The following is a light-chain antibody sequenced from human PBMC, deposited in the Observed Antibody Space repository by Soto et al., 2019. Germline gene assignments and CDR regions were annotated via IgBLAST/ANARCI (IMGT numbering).Light chain of an antibody. J-gene: IGKJ1*01. CDR1: ESIRVG. CDR2: EAS. V-gene: IGKV1-5*01. Sequence: DILMTQSPSTLSASVGDRVTITCRASESIRVGLAWYQQKPGKAPKLLIYEASILESGVPSRFSGTGSGTEFTLTISSLQPNDFATYYCQQSKTKLWTFGQGTRV. CDR3: QQSKTKLWT.